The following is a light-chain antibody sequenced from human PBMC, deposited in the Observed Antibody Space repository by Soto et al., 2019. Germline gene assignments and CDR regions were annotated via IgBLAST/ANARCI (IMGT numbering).Light chain of an antibody. V-gene: IGLV2-23*01. CDR2: EGS. CDR1: SSDVGSYDL. J-gene: IGLJ3*02. CDR3: CSYAGSSTWV. Sequence: QSALTQPASVSGSPGQSITISCTGTSSDVGSYDLVSWYQQHPGKAPKLMIYEGSKRPSGVSNRLSGSKSGNTASLTISGLQAEDEADYYCCSYAGSSTWVFGAGTKLTVL.